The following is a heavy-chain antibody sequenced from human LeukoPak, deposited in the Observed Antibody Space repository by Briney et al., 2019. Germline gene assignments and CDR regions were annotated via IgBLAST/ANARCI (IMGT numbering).Heavy chain of an antibody. CDR3: ARSHRSGSYLYYFDY. CDR1: GGSFSSYV. J-gene: IGHJ4*02. Sequence: AASVKVSCKASGGSFSSYVITWVRQAPGQGLEWMGRIIPVLSVSNFAQKFQGRVTITADKSTNTAHMELSSLRSEDTAVYYCARSHRSGSYLYYFDYWGQGTLVTVSS. V-gene: IGHV1-69*04. D-gene: IGHD1-26*01. CDR2: IIPVLSVS.